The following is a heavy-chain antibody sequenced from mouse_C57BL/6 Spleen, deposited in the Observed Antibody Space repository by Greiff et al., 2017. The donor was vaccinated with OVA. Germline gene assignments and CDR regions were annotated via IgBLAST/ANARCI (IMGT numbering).Heavy chain of an antibody. D-gene: IGHD1-1*01. CDR1: GFTFSSYA. Sequence: DVHLVESGGGLVKPGGSLKLSCAASGFTFSSYAMSWVRQTPEKRLEWVATISDGGSYTYYPDNVKGRFTISRDNAKNNLYLQMSHLKSEDTAMYYCARDSYGSSSYAMDYWGQGTSVTVSS. CDR3: ARDSYGSSSYAMDY. CDR2: ISDGGSYT. V-gene: IGHV5-4*01. J-gene: IGHJ4*01.